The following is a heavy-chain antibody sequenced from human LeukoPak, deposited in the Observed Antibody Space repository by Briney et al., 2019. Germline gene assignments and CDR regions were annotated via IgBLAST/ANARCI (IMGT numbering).Heavy chain of an antibody. Sequence: GGSLRLSCAASGFTFNTYSMNWVRQAPGKGLEWVSCISSSSSYMYYADSVGGRFTISRDNAKRSLYLQMNSLRAEDTALYYCARERSSGWLYYYYMDVWGKGTTVTVSS. CDR1: GFTFNTYS. CDR3: ARERSSGWLYYYYMDV. CDR2: ISSSSSYM. D-gene: IGHD6-19*01. V-gene: IGHV3-21*04. J-gene: IGHJ6*03.